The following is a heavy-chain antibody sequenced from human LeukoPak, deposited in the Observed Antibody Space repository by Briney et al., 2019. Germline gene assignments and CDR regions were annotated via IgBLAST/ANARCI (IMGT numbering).Heavy chain of an antibody. J-gene: IGHJ3*01. CDR1: GFTFDDYA. D-gene: IGHD1-7*01. V-gene: IGHV3-9*03. CDR3: VRGTEKYAFDV. Sequence: GRSLRLSCAASGFTFDDYAMDWVRQAPGKGLEWVSGITGDSGTSVYADSVKGRFTISRDNAKNSLYLQMNSLRGDDMALYYCVRGTEKYAFDVWGQGTMVTVSS. CDR2: ITGDSGTS.